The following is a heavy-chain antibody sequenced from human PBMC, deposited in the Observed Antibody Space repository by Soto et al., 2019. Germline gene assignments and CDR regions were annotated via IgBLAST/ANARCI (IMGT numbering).Heavy chain of an antibody. V-gene: IGHV3-30-3*01. J-gene: IGHJ6*02. Sequence: GGSLRLSCAASGFTFSSYAMHWVRQAPGKGLEWVAVISYDGSNKYYADSVKGRFTISRDNSKNTLYLQMNSLRAEDTAVYYCARHPTYYYDSSGYLRGQYYYYYYGMDVWGQGTTVTVSS. CDR1: GFTFSSYA. CDR2: ISYDGSNK. D-gene: IGHD3-22*01. CDR3: ARHPTYYYDSSGYLRGQYYYYYYGMDV.